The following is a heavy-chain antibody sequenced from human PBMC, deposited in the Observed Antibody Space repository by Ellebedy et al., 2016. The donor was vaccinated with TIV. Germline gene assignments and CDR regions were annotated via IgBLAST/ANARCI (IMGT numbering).Heavy chain of an antibody. J-gene: IGHJ4*02. CDR1: GASITSSDYY. Sequence: SETLSLXXTVSGASITSSDYYWGWIRQPPGKGLEWIGSIYYDGSAYYNPSLKSRVTMSVDTSKNQFSLIVTSVTAADTSVYYCARPDRGSSGGYVYWGQGTLVTVSS. CDR2: IYYDGSA. D-gene: IGHD6-19*01. CDR3: ARPDRGSSGGYVY. V-gene: IGHV4-39*01.